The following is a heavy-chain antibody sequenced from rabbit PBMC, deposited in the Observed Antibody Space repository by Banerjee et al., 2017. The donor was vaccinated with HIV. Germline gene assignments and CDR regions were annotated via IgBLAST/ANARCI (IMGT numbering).Heavy chain of an antibody. J-gene: IGHJ4*01. V-gene: IGHV1S45*01. CDR2: IYSGSSGTT. Sequence: QEQLVESGGGLVQPEGTLTLTCKASGFSFSSNYYMCWVRQAPGKGLEWIACIYSGSSGTTYYATWATGRFTISKTSSTTVTLQMTTLTAADTATYFCARRGSDWGDDLWGPGTL. D-gene: IGHD4-1*01. CDR3: ARRGSDWGDDL. CDR1: GFSFSSNYY.